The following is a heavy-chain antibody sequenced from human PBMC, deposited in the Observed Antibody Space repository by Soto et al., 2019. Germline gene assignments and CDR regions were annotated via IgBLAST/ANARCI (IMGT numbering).Heavy chain of an antibody. CDR2: INPAGNVQ. CDR3: ATANTPYAFDM. CDR1: GLTFSISW. J-gene: IGHJ3*02. Sequence: VQLVESGGGLVQPGESLRLSCTASGLTFSISWMTWVRQAPGEGREWVSNINPAGNVQHYADSVKERFTISRDNAKNSLFLQMSGLRVEDTAVYYCATANTPYAFDMWGQGTMVTVSS. V-gene: IGHV3-7*01.